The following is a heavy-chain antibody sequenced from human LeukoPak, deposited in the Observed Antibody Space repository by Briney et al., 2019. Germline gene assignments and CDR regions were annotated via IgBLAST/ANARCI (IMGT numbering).Heavy chain of an antibody. CDR1: GYTFTGYY. V-gene: IGHV1-2*02. J-gene: IGHJ5*02. CDR3: ARDKGYDILTGYSQSLLYNWFDP. CDR2: INPNSGGT. Sequence: GASVKVSCKASGYTFTGYYMHWVRQAPGQGLEWMGWINPNSGGTDYAQKFQGRVTMTRDTSISTAYMELSRLRSDDTAVYYCARDKGYDILTGYSQSLLYNWFDPWGQGTLVTVSS. D-gene: IGHD3-9*01.